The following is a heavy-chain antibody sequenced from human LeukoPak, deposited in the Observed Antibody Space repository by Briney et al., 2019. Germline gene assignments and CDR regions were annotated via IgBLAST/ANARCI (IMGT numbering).Heavy chain of an antibody. CDR3: ARNYDGLYYFDY. CDR1: GGSISSSSYY. D-gene: IGHD3-22*01. J-gene: IGHJ4*02. CDR2: IYYSGST. V-gene: IGHV4-39*07. Sequence: PSETLSLTCTVSGGSISSSSYYWGWIRQPPGKGLEWIGSIYYSGSTNYNPSLKSRVTISVDTSKNQFSLKLSSVTAADTAVYYCARNYDGLYYFDYWGQGTLVTVSS.